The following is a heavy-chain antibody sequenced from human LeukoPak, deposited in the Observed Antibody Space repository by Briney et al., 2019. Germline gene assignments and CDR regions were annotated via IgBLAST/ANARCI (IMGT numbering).Heavy chain of an antibody. J-gene: IGHJ4*02. Sequence: SVKVSRKASGGTFSSYAISWVRQAPGQGLEWMGGIIPIFGTANYAQKFQGRVTITADESTSTAYMELSSLRSEDTAVYYCARGLGYCSGGSCYFPYYFDYWGQGTLVTVSS. CDR2: IIPIFGTA. CDR3: ARGLGYCSGGSCYFPYYFDY. CDR1: GGTFSSYA. D-gene: IGHD2-15*01. V-gene: IGHV1-69*13.